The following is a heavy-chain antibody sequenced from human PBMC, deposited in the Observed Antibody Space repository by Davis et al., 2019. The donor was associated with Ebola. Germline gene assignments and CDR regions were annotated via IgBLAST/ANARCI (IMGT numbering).Heavy chain of an antibody. CDR2: ISYDGGNK. V-gene: IGHV3-30*04. Sequence: GESLKISCAASGFIFSSDAMHWARQAPGKGLEWVAAISYDGGNKVYADSVKGRFTISRDNAKNTLYLQMNSLRAEDMAVYYCARDRPGAVLDYWGQGTLVTVSS. CDR3: ARDRPGAVLDY. D-gene: IGHD6-19*01. J-gene: IGHJ4*02. CDR1: GFIFSSDA.